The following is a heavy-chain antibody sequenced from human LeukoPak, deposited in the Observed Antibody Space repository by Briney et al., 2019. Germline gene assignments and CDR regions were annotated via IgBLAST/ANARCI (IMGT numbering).Heavy chain of an antibody. D-gene: IGHD5-24*01. CDR2: ISWNSGSI. CDR1: GFTFDDYA. Sequence: SGGSLRLSCAASGFTFDDYAMHWVRQAPGKGLEWVSGISWNSGSIGYADSVKGRFTISRDNAKNSPYLQMNSLRAEDTALYYCAKDVEMATTAFDYWGQGTLVTVSS. CDR3: AKDVEMATTAFDY. V-gene: IGHV3-9*01. J-gene: IGHJ4*02.